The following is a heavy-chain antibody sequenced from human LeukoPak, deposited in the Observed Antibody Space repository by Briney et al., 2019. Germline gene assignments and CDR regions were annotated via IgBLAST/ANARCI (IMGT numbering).Heavy chain of an antibody. CDR1: GGSISSGGYY. J-gene: IGHJ6*02. CDR2: IYHSGST. CDR3: ARGVSSSWYQDGMDV. V-gene: IGHV4-30-2*05. D-gene: IGHD6-13*01. Sequence: SETLSLTCTVSGGSISSGGYYWSWIRQPPGKGLEWIGYIYHSGSTYYNPSLKSRVTISVDTSKNQFSLKLSSVTAADTAVYYCARGVSSSWYQDGMDVWGQGTTVTVSS.